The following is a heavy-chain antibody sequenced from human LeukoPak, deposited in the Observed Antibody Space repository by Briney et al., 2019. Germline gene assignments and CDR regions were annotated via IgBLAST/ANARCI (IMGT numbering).Heavy chain of an antibody. CDR1: GGSISSGGYY. Sequence: PSETLSLTCTVSGGSISSGGYYWSWIRQHPGKGLEWIGYIYYSGSTYYNPSLKRRVTISLDTSKNQFSLKLNSVTAADTAVYYCASVRGYSSGWYASGFDPWGQGTLVTVSS. CDR2: IYYSGST. J-gene: IGHJ5*02. CDR3: ASVRGYSSGWYASGFDP. D-gene: IGHD6-19*01. V-gene: IGHV4-31*03.